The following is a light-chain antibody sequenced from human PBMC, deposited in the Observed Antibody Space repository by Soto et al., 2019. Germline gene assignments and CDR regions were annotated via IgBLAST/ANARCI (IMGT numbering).Light chain of an antibody. J-gene: IGLJ2*01. CDR1: SSNIGKNY. V-gene: IGLV1-51*02. Sequence: QSVLTQPPSVSAAPGQKVTISCSGSSSNIGKNYVSWYQQLPGTAPRLLIYENDIRPSGIPDRFSGSKSGTSATLGITGLQTGDAADYYCGTWDSDLSAGVFGGGIKVTVL. CDR3: GTWDSDLSAGV. CDR2: END.